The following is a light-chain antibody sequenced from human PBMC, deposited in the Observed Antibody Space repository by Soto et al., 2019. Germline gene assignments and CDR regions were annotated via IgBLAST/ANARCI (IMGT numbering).Light chain of an antibody. CDR3: QQYGSSSWT. CDR2: GAS. V-gene: IGKV3-20*01. Sequence: EIVLTQSPGTLSSSPGERATLSCRASQSVSSSYLAWYQQKPGQAPRLLIYGASSRATGIPDRFSGSGSGTDFNLTISRLEPEDFAVYYCQQYGSSSWTFGQGTKLEIK. CDR1: QSVSSSY. J-gene: IGKJ1*01.